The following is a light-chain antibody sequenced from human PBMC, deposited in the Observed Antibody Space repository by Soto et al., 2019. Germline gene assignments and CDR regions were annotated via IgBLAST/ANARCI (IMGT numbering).Light chain of an antibody. V-gene: IGKV1-33*01. Sequence: DIQMTQSPSSLSASVGDRVTITCQASQDISNYLNWYQQKPGKAPKLLIYDASNLETGVPSRFSGSGSVTDFTFTISSLQPEDIATYYCQQYDNLPRAFGGRTKVEIK. CDR2: DAS. CDR3: QQYDNLPRA. CDR1: QDISNY. J-gene: IGKJ4*01.